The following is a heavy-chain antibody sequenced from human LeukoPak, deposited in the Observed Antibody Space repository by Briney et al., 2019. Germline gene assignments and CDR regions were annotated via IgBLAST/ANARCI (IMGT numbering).Heavy chain of an antibody. CDR3: ASMGGRLRYFDWLLPFDY. J-gene: IGHJ4*02. D-gene: IGHD3-9*01. CDR2: ISSSSSYT. CDR1: GFTFSDYY. V-gene: IGHV3-11*06. Sequence: GGSLRLSCVASGFTFSDYYMSWIRQAPGKGLEWVSYISSSSSYTNYADSVKGRFTISRDNAKNSLYLQMNSLRAEDTAVYYCASMGGRLRYFDWLLPFDYWGQGTLVTVSS.